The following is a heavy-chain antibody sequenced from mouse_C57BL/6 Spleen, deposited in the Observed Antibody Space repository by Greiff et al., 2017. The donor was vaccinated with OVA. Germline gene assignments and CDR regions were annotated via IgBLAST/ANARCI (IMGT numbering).Heavy chain of an antibody. Sequence: EMQLVESGGGLVKPGGSLKLSCAASGFTFSDYGMHWVRQAPEKGLEWVAYISSGSSTIYYADTVKGRFTISRDNAKNTLFLQMTSLRSEDTAMYYCARPGGGYDGYYAMDYWGQGTSVTVSS. CDR3: ARPGGGYDGYYAMDY. CDR2: ISSGSSTI. J-gene: IGHJ4*01. V-gene: IGHV5-17*01. CDR1: GFTFSDYG. D-gene: IGHD2-2*01.